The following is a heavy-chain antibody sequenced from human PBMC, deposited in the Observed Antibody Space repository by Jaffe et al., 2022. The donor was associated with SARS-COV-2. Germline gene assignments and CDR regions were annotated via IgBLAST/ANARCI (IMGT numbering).Heavy chain of an antibody. D-gene: IGHD2-2*01. Sequence: QLQLQESGPGLVKPSETLSLTCTVSGGSISSRSYYWGWIRQPPGKGLEWIGSINYSGRTYYNPSLESRVTISLDTSKNQFSLKLSSVTAADTAVYYCARHGQPFDAFDIWGQGTMVTVSS. CDR3: ARHGQPFDAFDI. J-gene: IGHJ3*02. CDR2: INYSGRT. CDR1: GGSISSRSYY. V-gene: IGHV4-39*01.